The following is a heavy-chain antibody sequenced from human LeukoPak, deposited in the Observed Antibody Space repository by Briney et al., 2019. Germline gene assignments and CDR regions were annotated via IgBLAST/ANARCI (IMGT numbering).Heavy chain of an antibody. D-gene: IGHD2-15*01. CDR3: ARASVPVAPLYYYYYMDV. CDR1: GGSISSYY. CDR2: IYYSGST. Sequence: SETLSLTCTVSGGSISSYYWSWIRQPPGKGLEWIGYIYYSGSTNYNPSLKSRVTISADTSKNQFSLKLSSVTAADTAVYYCARASVPVAPLYYYYYMDVWGKGTTVTVSS. J-gene: IGHJ6*03. V-gene: IGHV4-59*01.